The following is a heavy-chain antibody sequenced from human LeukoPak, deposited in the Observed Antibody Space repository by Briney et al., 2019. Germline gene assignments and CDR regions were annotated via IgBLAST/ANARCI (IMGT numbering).Heavy chain of an antibody. J-gene: IGHJ4*02. D-gene: IGHD2-21*01. Sequence: SETLSLTCTVSGGSISSYYWSWIRQPPGKGLEWIGYIYDTGSTNYNPSLKSRVTMSVDTSKSQFSLNLSSVTAADTAVYFCARAYSGRSCYDYWGQGTLVTVSS. CDR1: GGSISSYY. CDR3: ARAYSGRSCYDY. V-gene: IGHV4-59*08. CDR2: IYDTGST.